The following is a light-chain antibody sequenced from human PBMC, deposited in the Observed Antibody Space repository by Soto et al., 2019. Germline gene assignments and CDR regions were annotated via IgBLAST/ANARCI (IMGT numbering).Light chain of an antibody. Sequence: SFPTQPPPLSGSPWPAVTQSSTGNSSYVGAYNYVSWYQQHPGKAPKLMIYDVSNRPSGVSNRFSGSKSGNTASLTISGLQAEDEADYYCNSYTNSDAYVFGAGTKVTVL. V-gene: IGLV2-14*01. CDR1: SSYVGAYNY. CDR3: NSYTNSDAYV. CDR2: DVS. J-gene: IGLJ1*01.